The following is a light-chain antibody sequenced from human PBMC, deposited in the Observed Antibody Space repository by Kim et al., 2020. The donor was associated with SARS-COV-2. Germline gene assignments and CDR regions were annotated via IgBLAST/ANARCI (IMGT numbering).Light chain of an antibody. CDR3: AAWDDSLNGPV. CDR2: SNS. V-gene: IGLV1-44*01. Sequence: GQRVTISCSESSPNIGSNPVNWYQQLPGAAPKLLIFSNSHRPSGVPDRFSGSKSGTSASLAISGLQSEDEADYYCAAWDDSLNGPVFCGGTQLTVL. J-gene: IGLJ3*02. CDR1: SPNIGSNP.